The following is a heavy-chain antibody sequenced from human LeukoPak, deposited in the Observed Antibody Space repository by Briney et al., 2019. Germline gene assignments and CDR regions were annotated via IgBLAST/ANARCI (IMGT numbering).Heavy chain of an antibody. CDR1: GGTLRRHT. V-gene: IGHV1-69*02. Sequence: GASVKVSCKASGGTLRRHTITWVRQAPGQGIEWMGRIIPMMGIANYAQKFQGRVTITADTSTDTAYMDLISLRSEDTAVYYCASRSHKTLVGADTREVGDYWGQGTLVTVSS. J-gene: IGHJ4*02. CDR2: IIPMMGIA. CDR3: ASRSHKTLVGADTREVGDY. D-gene: IGHD6-19*01.